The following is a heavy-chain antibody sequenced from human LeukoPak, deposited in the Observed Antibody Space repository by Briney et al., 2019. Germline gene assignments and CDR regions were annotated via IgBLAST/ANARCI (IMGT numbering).Heavy chain of an antibody. CDR1: GFTFSSYR. CDR3: RICRYIISSYGPVYY. D-gene: IGHD3-16*02. Sequence: GGSLRLSCAASGFTFSSYRMNWVRQAPGKGLEWVSSISSSSSYIYYADSVKGRFTISRDKDKNSLYLQMNSLRDEDTAVYYCRICRYIISSYGPVYYWGQGTLVTVSS. V-gene: IGHV3-21*01. J-gene: IGHJ4*02. CDR2: ISSSSSYI.